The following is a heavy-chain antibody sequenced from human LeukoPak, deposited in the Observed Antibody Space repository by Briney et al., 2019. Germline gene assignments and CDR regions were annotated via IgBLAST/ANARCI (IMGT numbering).Heavy chain of an antibody. Sequence: GECLKISCKGSGYSFTSYWIGWVRQMPGKGLEWMGIIYPGDSDTRYSPSFQGQVTISADKSISTAYLQWNSLKASDTAMYYCARRGMATNGWFDPWGQGTLVTVSS. V-gene: IGHV5-51*01. CDR2: IYPGDSDT. D-gene: IGHD5-24*01. CDR3: ARRGMATNGWFDP. CDR1: GYSFTSYW. J-gene: IGHJ5*02.